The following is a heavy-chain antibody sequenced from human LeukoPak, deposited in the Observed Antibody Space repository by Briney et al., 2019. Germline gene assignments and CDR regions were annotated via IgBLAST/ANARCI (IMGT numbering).Heavy chain of an antibody. J-gene: IGHJ5*02. CDR2: INPNSGGT. V-gene: IGHV1-2*04. D-gene: IGHD2-2*01. CDR3: ARGVRYCSSTSCYRHFDP. Sequence: ASVKVSCKASGYTFTGYYMHWVRQAPGQGLEWMGWINPNSGGTNYAQKFQGWVTMTRDTSISTAYMELSRLRSDDTAVYYCARGVRYCSSTSCYRHFDPWGQGTLVTVSS. CDR1: GYTFTGYY.